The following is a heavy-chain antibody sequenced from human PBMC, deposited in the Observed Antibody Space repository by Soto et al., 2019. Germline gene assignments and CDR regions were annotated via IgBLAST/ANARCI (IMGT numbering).Heavy chain of an antibody. CDR3: ARDGYCSGGSCSSVTVFDY. V-gene: IGHV3-33*01. J-gene: IGHJ4*02. CDR2: IWYDGSNK. CDR1: GFTFSSYG. Sequence: QVQLVESGGGVVQPGRSLRLSCAASGFTFSSYGMHWVRQAPGKGLEWVAVIWYDGSNKYYADSVKGRFTISRDNSKNSLYLQMNSLRAEDTAVYYCARDGYCSGGSCSSVTVFDYWGQGTLVTVSS. D-gene: IGHD2-15*01.